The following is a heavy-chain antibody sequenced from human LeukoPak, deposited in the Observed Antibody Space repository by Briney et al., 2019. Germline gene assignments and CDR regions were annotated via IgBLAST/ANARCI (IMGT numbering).Heavy chain of an antibody. V-gene: IGHV3-30*04. CDR3: AKDLSKELLYRRGKYYFDY. CDR1: GFTFSSHA. CDR2: ISYDGSNK. D-gene: IGHD3-3*01. J-gene: IGHJ4*02. Sequence: GGSLRLSCAASGFTFSSHAMHWVRQAPGKGLEWVAVISYDGSNKYYADSVKGRFTISRDNSKNTLYLQMNSLRAEDTAVYYCAKDLSKELLYRRGKYYFDYWGQGTLATVSS.